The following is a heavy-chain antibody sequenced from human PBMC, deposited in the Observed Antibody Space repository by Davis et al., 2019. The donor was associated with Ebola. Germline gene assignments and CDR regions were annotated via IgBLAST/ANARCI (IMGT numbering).Heavy chain of an antibody. V-gene: IGHV1-18*04. Sequence: ASVKVSCKSSGYTFTSYGLVWVRQAPGLGLEWMGWISGFNTNTNFAQKFQGRVTVSKDTSTNTAYMDLRSLTSDDTAIYYFGRAPNYDVLTGTSSYYFDYWGQGTLVTVSS. CDR3: GRAPNYDVLTGTSSYYFDY. CDR2: ISGFNTNT. J-gene: IGHJ4*02. CDR1: GYTFTSYG. D-gene: IGHD3-9*01.